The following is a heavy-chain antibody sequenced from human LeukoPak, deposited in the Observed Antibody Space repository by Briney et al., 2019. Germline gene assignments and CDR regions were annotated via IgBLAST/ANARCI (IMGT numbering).Heavy chain of an antibody. CDR2: ISGSSSAI. V-gene: IGHV3-48*01. J-gene: IGHJ4*02. CDR3: ARDPDQLLSSGYFDY. Sequence: GGSLRLSCAASGFNFNNYGMNWVRQAPGKGLEWVSYISGSSSAIYYADSVKGRFTISRDNAKKSLYLQINGLRAEDTAVYYCARDPDQLLSSGYFDYWGQGTLVTVSS. CDR1: GFNFNNYG. D-gene: IGHD2-2*01.